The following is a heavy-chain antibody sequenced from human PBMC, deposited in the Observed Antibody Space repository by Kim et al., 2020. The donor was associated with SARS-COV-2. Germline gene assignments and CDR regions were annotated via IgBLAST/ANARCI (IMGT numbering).Heavy chain of an antibody. J-gene: IGHJ4*02. CDR1: GFTVSSNY. Sequence: GGSLRLSCAASGFTVSSNYMSWVRQAPGKGLEWVSVIYSGGSTYYADSVKGRFTISRDNSKNMLYLQMNSLRAEDTAVYYCARVNPAAAGTFDYWGQGTLVTVSS. CDR2: IYSGGST. CDR3: ARVNPAAAGTFDY. V-gene: IGHV3-53*01. D-gene: IGHD6-13*01.